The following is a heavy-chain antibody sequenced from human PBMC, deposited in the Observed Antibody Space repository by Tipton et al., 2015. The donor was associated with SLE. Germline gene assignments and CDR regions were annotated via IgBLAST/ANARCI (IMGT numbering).Heavy chain of an antibody. CDR3: ARLGITMVQGGRHWYFDL. D-gene: IGHD3-10*01. V-gene: IGHV4-59*01. CDR1: GGSISSYY. Sequence: LRLSCTVSGGSISSYYWSWIRQPPGKGLEWIGYIYYSGSTNYNPSLKSRVTISVDTSKNQFSLKLSSVTAADTAVYYCARLGITMVQGGRHWYFDLWGRGTLVTVSS. CDR2: IYYSGST. J-gene: IGHJ2*01.